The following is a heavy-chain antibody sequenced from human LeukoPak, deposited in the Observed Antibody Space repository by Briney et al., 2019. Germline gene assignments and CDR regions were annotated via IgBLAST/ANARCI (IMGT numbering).Heavy chain of an antibody. CDR1: GYIFTSNY. CDR3: ARAQGSGSSFSARVFDY. D-gene: IGHD6-13*01. CDR2: ENPTTGGT. Sequence: ASVKVSCTTSGYIFTSNYIHWLRQAPGQGLEWMGIENPTTGGTSYAQRFQGRVTLTMDTSTRTVYMELNSLTSEDTAVYYCARAQGSGSSFSARVFDYWGQGTLVTVSS. J-gene: IGHJ4*02. V-gene: IGHV1-46*01.